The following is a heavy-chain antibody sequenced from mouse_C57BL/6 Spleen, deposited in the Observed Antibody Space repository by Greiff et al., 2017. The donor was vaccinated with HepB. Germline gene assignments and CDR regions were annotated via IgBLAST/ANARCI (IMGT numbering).Heavy chain of an antibody. J-gene: IGHJ1*03. D-gene: IGHD1-1*01. CDR3: TREDGSSHWYFDV. CDR2: ISSGGDYI. CDR1: GFTFSSYA. V-gene: IGHV5-9-1*02. Sequence: EVQLMESGEGLVKPGGSLKLSCAASGFTFSSYAMSWVRQTPEKRLEWVAYISSGGDYIYYADTVKGRFTISRDNARNTLYLQMSSLKSEDTAMYYCTREDGSSHWYFDVWGTGTTVTVSS.